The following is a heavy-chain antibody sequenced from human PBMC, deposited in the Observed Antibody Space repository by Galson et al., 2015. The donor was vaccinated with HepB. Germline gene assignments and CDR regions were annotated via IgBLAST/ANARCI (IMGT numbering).Heavy chain of an antibody. J-gene: IGHJ4*02. CDR3: AKSSSGWYKVVGCIDY. Sequence: SLRLSCAASGFTFSSYAMSWVRQAPGKGLEWVSAISGSGGSTYYADSVKGRFTISRDNSKNTLYLQMNSLRAEDTAVYYCAKSSSGWYKVVGCIDYWGQGTLVTVSS. CDR1: GFTFSSYA. CDR2: ISGSGGST. V-gene: IGHV3-23*01. D-gene: IGHD6-19*01.